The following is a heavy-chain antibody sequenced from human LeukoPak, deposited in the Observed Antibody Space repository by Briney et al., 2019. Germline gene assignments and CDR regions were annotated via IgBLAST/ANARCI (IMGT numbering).Heavy chain of an antibody. V-gene: IGHV1-2*02. J-gene: IGHJ3*02. CDR3: ARDSSTTVTTWAFDI. CDR2: INPNSGGT. CDR1: RYTFIGYY. Sequence: ASVKVSCKASRYTFIGYYMHWVRQAPGQGLEWMGWINPNSGGTNYAQEFQGRVTMTRDTSISTAYMELSRLRSDDTAVYYCARDSSTTVTTWAFDIWGQGTVVTVSS. D-gene: IGHD4-17*01.